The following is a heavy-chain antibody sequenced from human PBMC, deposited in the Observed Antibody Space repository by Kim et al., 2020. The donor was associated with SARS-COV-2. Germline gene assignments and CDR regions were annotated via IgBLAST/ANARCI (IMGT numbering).Heavy chain of an antibody. CDR2: IRSKSNNYAT. Sequence: GSLRLSCAASGFTFSGSAMHWVRQASGKGLEWVGRIRSKSNNYATAYAASVKGRFTISRDDSKNTAYLQMNSLKSEDTAVYYCTRVPSYSNSWWDAFDIWGQGTMVTVSS. J-gene: IGHJ3*02. CDR3: TRVPSYSNSWWDAFDI. D-gene: IGHD6-13*01. CDR1: GFTFSGSA. V-gene: IGHV3-73*01.